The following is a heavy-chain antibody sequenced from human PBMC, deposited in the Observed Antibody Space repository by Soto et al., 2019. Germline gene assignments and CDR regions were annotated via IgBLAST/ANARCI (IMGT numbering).Heavy chain of an antibody. V-gene: IGHV1-69*06. D-gene: IGHD6-13*01. CDR2: IIPIFGTA. CDR3: AREGRYSSSWYRYYYYYGMDV. J-gene: IGHJ6*02. CDR1: GGTFSSYA. Sequence: QVQLVQSGAGVKKPGSSVKVSCKASGGTFSSYAISWVRQAPGQGLEWMGGIIPIFGTANYAQKFQGRVTITADKSTSTAYMELSSLRSEDTAVYYCAREGRYSSSWYRYYYYYGMDVWGQGTTVTVSS.